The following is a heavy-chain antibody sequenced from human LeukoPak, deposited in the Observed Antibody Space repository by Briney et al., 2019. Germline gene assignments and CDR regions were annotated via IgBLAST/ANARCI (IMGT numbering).Heavy chain of an antibody. V-gene: IGHV3-23*01. CDR2: LCGSGGNT. J-gene: IGHJ4*02. D-gene: IGHD2-2*01. CDR3: AKVAAFCSSTSCVRGGFDY. Sequence: GGSLRLSCTASGFTHSRYAMSCVPHAPEEGLEYVSDLCGSGGNTSYADSVKGRYPISRDNSKNPLYLQMNSLMAEETAKYCGAKVAAFCSSTSCVRGGFDYWGQGTLVTVSS. CDR1: GFTHSRYA.